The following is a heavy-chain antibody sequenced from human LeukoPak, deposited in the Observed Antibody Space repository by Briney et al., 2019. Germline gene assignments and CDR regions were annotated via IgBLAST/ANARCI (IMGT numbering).Heavy chain of an antibody. CDR3: AREAGTMAGWFDP. V-gene: IGHV4-30-2*01. Sequence: SETLSLTCAVSGGSISSGGYSWSWIRQPPGKGLEWIGYIYHSGSTYYNPSLKSRVTISVDRSKNQFSLKLSSVTAADTAVYYCAREAGTMAGWFDPWGQGTLVTVSS. CDR2: IYHSGST. D-gene: IGHD1-7*01. CDR1: GGSISSGGYS. J-gene: IGHJ5*02.